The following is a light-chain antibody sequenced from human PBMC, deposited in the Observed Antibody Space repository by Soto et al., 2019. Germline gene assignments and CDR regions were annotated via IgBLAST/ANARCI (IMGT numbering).Light chain of an antibody. J-gene: IGKJ1*01. CDR1: QSVSSY. V-gene: IGKV3-11*01. CDR3: QHGRS. CDR2: DIS. Sequence: EFVLTQSPATLSLSPGERATLSCRASQSVSSYLAWYQQKPGQAPRLLIYDISNRATDIPARFSGGGSGTEFTLTISSLQSADCAIYFCQHGRSFGQGTKVDIK.